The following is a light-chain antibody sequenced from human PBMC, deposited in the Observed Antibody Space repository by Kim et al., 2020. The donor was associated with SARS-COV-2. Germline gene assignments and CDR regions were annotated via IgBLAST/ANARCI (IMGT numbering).Light chain of an antibody. CDR3: HQYNDWPPGGT. V-gene: IGKV3-15*01. J-gene: IGKJ2*02. Sequence: EIVMTQSPATLSVSPGERATLFCRASQSVGNNVAWYQHKHGQAPRVLIYGASTRATGIPARFSGRGSGTEFTLSISSLQSEDFAVYFCHQYNDWPPGGTFDQGTKLEI. CDR2: GAS. CDR1: QSVGNN.